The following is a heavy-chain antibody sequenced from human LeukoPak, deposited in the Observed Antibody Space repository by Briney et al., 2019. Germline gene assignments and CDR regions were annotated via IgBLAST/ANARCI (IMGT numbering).Heavy chain of an antibody. CDR1: GYTFTSYA. Sequence: ASVKVSCKASGYTFTSYAMHWVRQAPGQRLEWMGWINAGNGNTKYSQKFQGRVTITRDTSASTAYMELSSLRSEDTAVYCCARQGGGYDHFDYWGQGTLVTVSS. D-gene: IGHD5-12*01. CDR3: ARQGGGYDHFDY. J-gene: IGHJ4*02. V-gene: IGHV1-3*01. CDR2: INAGNGNT.